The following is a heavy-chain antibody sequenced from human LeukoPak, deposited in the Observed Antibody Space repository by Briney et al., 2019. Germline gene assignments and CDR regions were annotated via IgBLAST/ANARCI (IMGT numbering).Heavy chain of an antibody. D-gene: IGHD3-10*01. CDR3: GGPGRAQNYDYGMDV. Sequence: SVKVSCKASGGTFSSYAISWVRQAPGQGLEWMGGIIPIFGTANYAQKFQGRLTITSDESSSTAYLELRSRRSEDTAVFYFGGPGRAQNYDYGMDVWGKGTTVTVSS. V-gene: IGHV1-69*13. CDR2: IIPIFGTA. J-gene: IGHJ6*04. CDR1: GGTFSSYA.